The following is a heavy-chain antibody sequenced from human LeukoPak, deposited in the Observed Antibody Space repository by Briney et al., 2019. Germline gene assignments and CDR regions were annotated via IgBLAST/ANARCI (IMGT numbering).Heavy chain of an antibody. CDR3: AKDVSGSIDS. CDR2: ISGNGGRT. V-gene: IGHV3-43*02. Sequence: GGSLRLSCAASGFIFSDYNMHWVRQVPGKGLEWVSIISGNGGRTSYADSVKGRVTISRDNSKNSLYLQMNSLSTEDTAFYHCAKDVSGSIDSWGQGTPVTVSS. J-gene: IGHJ4*02. CDR1: GFIFSDYN. D-gene: IGHD5/OR15-5a*01.